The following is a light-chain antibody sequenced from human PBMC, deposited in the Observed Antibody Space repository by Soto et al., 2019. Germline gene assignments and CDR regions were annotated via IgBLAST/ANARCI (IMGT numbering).Light chain of an antibody. CDR1: QRIANF. CDR2: GAF. CDR3: QQSYNTPRT. Sequence: DIQMTQSPSSLSAFVGDRVTITCRASQRIANFLNWYQQKPGQAPQLLVYGAFSLKSGVPSRFSGSGSGTDFTLTISSLQPEDFATYYCQQSYNTPRTFGQGTKVDIK. V-gene: IGKV1-39*01. J-gene: IGKJ2*01.